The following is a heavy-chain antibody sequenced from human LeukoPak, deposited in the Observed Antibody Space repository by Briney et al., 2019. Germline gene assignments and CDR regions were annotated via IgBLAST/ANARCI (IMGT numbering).Heavy chain of an antibody. J-gene: IGHJ4*02. CDR3: ARDFYGDDGHHPFDY. D-gene: IGHD2/OR15-2a*01. CDR2: IYASGST. Sequence: SETLSLTCSVSGGSIGNYYWNWLRQPAGKGLEWIGRIYASGSTNYNPSLKSRVTISMGKSKNHFSLNLKSVTAADTAFYYCARDFYGDDGHHPFDYWGQGIQVTVSS. V-gene: IGHV4-4*07. CDR1: GGSIGNYY.